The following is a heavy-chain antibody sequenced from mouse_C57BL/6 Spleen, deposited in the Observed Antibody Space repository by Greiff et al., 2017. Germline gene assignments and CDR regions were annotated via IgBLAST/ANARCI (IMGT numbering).Heavy chain of an antibody. Sequence: EVKLMESGEGLVKPGGSLKLSCAASGFTFSSYAMSWVRQTPEKRLEWVAYISSGGDYIYYADTVKGRFTISRDNARNTLYLQMSSLKSEDTAMYYCTRESYYSNFDYWGQGTTLTVSS. J-gene: IGHJ2*01. V-gene: IGHV5-9-1*02. CDR2: ISSGGDYI. CDR1: GFTFSSYA. CDR3: TRESYYSNFDY. D-gene: IGHD2-5*01.